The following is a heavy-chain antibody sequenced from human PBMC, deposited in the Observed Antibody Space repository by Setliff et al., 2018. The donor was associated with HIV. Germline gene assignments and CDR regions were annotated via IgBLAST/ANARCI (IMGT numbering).Heavy chain of an antibody. Sequence: KSSETLSLTCTVSGGSISSGSYYWSWIRQPAGKGLEWIGHIYTSGSTNYNPSLKSRVTISVDTSKNQFSLKLSSVTAADTAVYYCAKGVAGLQYYYYYMDVWGKGTTVTVSS. CDR2: IYTSGST. J-gene: IGHJ6*03. V-gene: IGHV4-61*09. D-gene: IGHD6-19*01. CDR1: GGSISSGSYY. CDR3: AKGVAGLQYYYYYMDV.